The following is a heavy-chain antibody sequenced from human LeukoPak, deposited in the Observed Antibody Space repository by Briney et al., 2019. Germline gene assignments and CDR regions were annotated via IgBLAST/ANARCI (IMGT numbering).Heavy chain of an antibody. J-gene: IGHJ4*02. CDR2: ISGSGGST. CDR1: GFTFSSYA. CDR3: AKVGSRAVASGRLDY. V-gene: IGHV3-23*01. D-gene: IGHD6-19*01. Sequence: GGSLRLSCAASGFTFSSYAMSWVRQAPGKGLEWVSAISGSGGSTYYAGSVKGRFTISRDNSKNTLYLQMNSLRAEDTAVYYCAKVGSRAVASGRLDYWGQGTLVTVSS.